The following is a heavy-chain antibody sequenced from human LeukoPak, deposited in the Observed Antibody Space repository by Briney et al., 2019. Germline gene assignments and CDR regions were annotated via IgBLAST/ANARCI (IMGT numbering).Heavy chain of an antibody. CDR2: ISSSSSYI. D-gene: IGHD5-12*01. V-gene: IGHV3-21*04. J-gene: IGHJ4*02. CDR3: ARGVVATETLFDY. Sequence: GGSLRLSCAASGFTFSSYSMNWVRQAPGKGLEWVSSISSSSSYIYYADSVKGRFTISRDNSKNTLYLQMNSLRSEDTAVYYCARGVVATETLFDYWGQGTLVTVSS. CDR1: GFTFSSYS.